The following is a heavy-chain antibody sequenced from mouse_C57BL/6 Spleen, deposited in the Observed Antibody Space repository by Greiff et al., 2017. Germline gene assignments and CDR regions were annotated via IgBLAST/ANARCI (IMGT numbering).Heavy chain of an antibody. D-gene: IGHD5-1*01. V-gene: IGHV1-54*01. CDR2: INPGSGGT. Sequence: QVQLQQSGAELVRPGTSVKVSCKASGYAFTNYLIEWVKQRPGQGLEWIGVINPGSGGTNYNEKFKGKATLPDDKSSSTAYMQLSSLTSEDSAVYFCARTYAYWGQGTLVTVSA. J-gene: IGHJ3*01. CDR3: ARTYAY. CDR1: GYAFTNYL.